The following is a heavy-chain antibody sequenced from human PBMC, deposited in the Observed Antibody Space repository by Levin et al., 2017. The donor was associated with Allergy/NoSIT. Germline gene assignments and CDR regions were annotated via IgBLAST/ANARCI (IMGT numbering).Heavy chain of an antibody. CDR3: ARARTGGERRPYYFDY. CDR2: IKQDGSEK. J-gene: IGHJ4*02. Sequence: LSLTCAASGFTFGSYWMSWVRQAPGKGLEWVANIKQDGSEKNSVDSVKGRFTISRDNAKNSLYLQMNSLRVEDTAVYYCARARTGGERRPYYFDYWGQGTLVTVSS. V-gene: IGHV3-7*04. D-gene: IGHD1-1*01. CDR1: GFTFGSYW.